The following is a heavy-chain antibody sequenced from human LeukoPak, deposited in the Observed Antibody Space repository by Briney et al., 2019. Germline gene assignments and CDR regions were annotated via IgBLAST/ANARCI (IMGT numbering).Heavy chain of an antibody. Sequence: GGSLRLSCAASGFTFSSYGMHWVRQAPGKGLEWVAFIRCDGSNKYYADPVKGRFTISRGNSKNTLYLQMNSLRAEDTAVYYCAKTYVWGSYAFDIWGQGTMVIVSS. CDR3: AKTYVWGSYAFDI. D-gene: IGHD3-16*01. J-gene: IGHJ3*02. V-gene: IGHV3-30*02. CDR2: IRCDGSNK. CDR1: GFTFSSYG.